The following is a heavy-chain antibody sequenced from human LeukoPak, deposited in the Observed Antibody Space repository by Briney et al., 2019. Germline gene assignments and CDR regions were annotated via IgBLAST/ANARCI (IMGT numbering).Heavy chain of an antibody. CDR3: ARRPTVTFYYYYMDV. D-gene: IGHD4-11*01. Sequence: SETLSLTCAVYGGSFSGYYWSWIRQPPGKGLEWIGEINHSGSTNYNPSLTSRVTISVDTSKNQFSLKLSSVTAADTAVYYCARRPTVTFYYYYMDVWGKGTTVTVSS. J-gene: IGHJ6*03. V-gene: IGHV4-34*01. CDR2: INHSGST. CDR1: GGSFSGYY.